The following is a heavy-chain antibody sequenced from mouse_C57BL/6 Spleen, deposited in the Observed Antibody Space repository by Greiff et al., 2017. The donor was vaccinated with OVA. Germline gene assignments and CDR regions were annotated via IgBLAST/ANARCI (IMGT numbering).Heavy chain of an antibody. CDR3: AREDYYGSRGYFDV. Sequence: QVQLQQSGAELVKPGASVKISCKASGYAFSSYWMNWVKQRPGNGLEWIGQIYPGDGDTNYNGKFKGKATLTADKSSSTAYMQLSSLTSEDSAVYFCAREDYYGSRGYFDVWGTGTTVTVSS. D-gene: IGHD1-1*01. J-gene: IGHJ1*03. V-gene: IGHV1-80*01. CDR2: IYPGDGDT. CDR1: GYAFSSYW.